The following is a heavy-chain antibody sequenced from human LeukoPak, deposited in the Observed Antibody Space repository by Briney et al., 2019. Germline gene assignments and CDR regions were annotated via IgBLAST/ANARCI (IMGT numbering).Heavy chain of an antibody. CDR1: GGSISSYY. Sequence: SETLSLTCTVSGGSISSYYWSWIRQPPGKGLEWIGYIYYSGSTNYNPSLKSRVTISVDTSKNQFSLKLSSVTAADTAVYYCARGGAQGYFQHWGQGTLVTVPS. V-gene: IGHV4-59*01. J-gene: IGHJ1*01. CDR2: IYYSGST. D-gene: IGHD3-16*01. CDR3: ARGGAQGYFQH.